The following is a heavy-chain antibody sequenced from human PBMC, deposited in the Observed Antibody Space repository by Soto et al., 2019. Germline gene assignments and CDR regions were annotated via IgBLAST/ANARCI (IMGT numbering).Heavy chain of an antibody. D-gene: IGHD2-15*01. Sequence: QVQLVQSGAEVKKPGSSVKVSCKASGGTFSSYAISWVRQAPGQGLEWMGGIIPIFGTANYAQKFQGRVTISGDESPSPAHMGVGSLGSEGPAVYYCAGGDVEVASKPRTGDYYFGMDVWGQGAPVPVSS. J-gene: IGHJ6*02. CDR2: IIPIFGTA. CDR1: GGTFSSYA. V-gene: IGHV1-69*12. CDR3: AGGDVEVASKPRTGDYYFGMDV.